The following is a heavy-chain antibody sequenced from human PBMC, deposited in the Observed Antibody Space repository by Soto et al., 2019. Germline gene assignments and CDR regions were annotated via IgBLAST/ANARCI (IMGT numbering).Heavy chain of an antibody. CDR2: INPSGGST. J-gene: IGHJ6*03. Sequence: ASVKVSCKASGYTFTSYYMHWVRQAPGQGLEWMGIINPSGGSTSYAQKFQGRVTMTRDTSTSTVYMELSSLRSEDTAVYYCAREGVAAPYYYYYMDVWGKGTTVTVSS. CDR1: GYTFTSYY. V-gene: IGHV1-46*03. D-gene: IGHD2-15*01. CDR3: AREGVAAPYYYYYMDV.